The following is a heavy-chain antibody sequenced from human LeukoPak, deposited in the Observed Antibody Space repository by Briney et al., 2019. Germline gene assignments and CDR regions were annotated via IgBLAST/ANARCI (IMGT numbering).Heavy chain of an antibody. V-gene: IGHV4/OR15-8*02. CDR2: ISHSGSL. J-gene: IGHJ4*02. D-gene: IGHD3-9*01. Sequence: SETLSLTCDASRGSIGSTNWWNWVRQPPGKGLEWIGEISHSGSLKYNPSLKSRVTLSIDKSKNQFSLKLSSVTAADTAVYFCARGDAVRYVVWYRYEYYFNDWGQGTLVTVSS. CDR3: ARGDAVRYVVWYRYEYYFND. CDR1: RGSIGSTNW.